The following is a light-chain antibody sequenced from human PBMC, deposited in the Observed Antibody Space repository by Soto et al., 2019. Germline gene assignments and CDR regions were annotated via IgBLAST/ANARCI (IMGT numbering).Light chain of an antibody. CDR1: SSDVGGYNY. V-gene: IGLV2-11*01. CDR3: CSYAGSSYVV. Sequence: QSALTQPRSVSGSPGQSVTISCTGTSSDVGGYNYVYWYQQHPGKAPKLMIYDVSKRPSGVPDRFSGSKSGNTASLTISGLQADDEADYYCCSYAGSSYVVFGGGTKLTVL. J-gene: IGLJ2*01. CDR2: DVS.